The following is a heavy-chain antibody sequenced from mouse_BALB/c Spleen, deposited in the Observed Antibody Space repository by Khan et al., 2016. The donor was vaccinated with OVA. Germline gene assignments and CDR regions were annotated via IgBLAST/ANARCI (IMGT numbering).Heavy chain of an antibody. D-gene: IGHD1-1*01. V-gene: IGHV5-6*01. CDR3: TSLAYYYDREGFAY. CDR1: GFTFSTYG. J-gene: IGHJ3*01. CDR2: VSTGGSYT. Sequence: EVELVESGGDLVKPGGSLKLSCAASGFTFSTYGMSWVRQAPDKRLEWVATVSTGGSYTYYPDSVKGRFTISRDNAKNTLYLQMSGLRSEDTAMFYCTSLAYYYDREGFAYWGQGTRVTVSA.